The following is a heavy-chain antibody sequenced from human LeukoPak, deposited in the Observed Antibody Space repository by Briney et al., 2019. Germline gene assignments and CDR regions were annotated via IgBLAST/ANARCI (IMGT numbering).Heavy chain of an antibody. CDR3: AKDSVARNGVYDAFDI. CDR1: GFTFSEYA. J-gene: IGHJ3*02. CDR2: VSGGGDTT. Sequence: GGSLRLPCVASGFTFSEYAMNWLRQAPGKGLEWVAGVSGGGDTTYYADSVKGHLTISRDNSKNTLYLQLNSLRAEDTAVFYCAKDSVARNGVYDAFDIWGQGTMVTVSS. V-gene: IGHV3-23*01. D-gene: IGHD2-8*01.